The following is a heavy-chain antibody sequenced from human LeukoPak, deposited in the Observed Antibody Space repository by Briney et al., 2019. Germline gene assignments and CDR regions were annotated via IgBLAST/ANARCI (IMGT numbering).Heavy chain of an antibody. CDR1: GGSISSSSYY. CDR2: IYYSGTT. Sequence: PSETLSLTCTVSGGSISSSSYYWGWIRQPPGKGLEWIGNIYYSGTTYYNPPLPSLKSRVTILIDTSKNHFSLRLRSVTAADTAVYYCASLRKRGGAFDLWGQGTVVTVSS. J-gene: IGHJ3*01. V-gene: IGHV4-39*07. CDR3: ASLRKRGGAFDL.